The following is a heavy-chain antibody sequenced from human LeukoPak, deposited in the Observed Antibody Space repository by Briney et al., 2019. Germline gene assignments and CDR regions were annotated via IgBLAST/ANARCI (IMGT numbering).Heavy chain of an antibody. CDR2: IYYSGST. V-gene: IGHV4-59*08. J-gene: IGHJ4*02. CDR3: PRRRRVTVTKGGDYFDY. Sequence: PSETLSLTCTVSGGSISSYYWSWMRQPPGKGLEWIGYIYYSGSTNYNPSLKSRVTISVDTSKNQFSLKLSSVTAADTAVYYCPRRRRVTVTKGGDYFDYWGQGTLVTVSS. D-gene: IGHD4-17*01. CDR1: GGSISSYY.